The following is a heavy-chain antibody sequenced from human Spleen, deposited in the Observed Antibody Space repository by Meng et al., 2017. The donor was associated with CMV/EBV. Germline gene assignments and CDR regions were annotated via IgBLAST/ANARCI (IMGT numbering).Heavy chain of an antibody. Sequence: GESLKISCAASGFTFRGYSMSWIRQAPGKGLEWVSYISSNSGTTIHHADSVKGRFTISRDNAKSSLYLQMNSLRAEDTAVYYCVRDEYREFGTLYYYGLDVWGQGTTVTVSS. CDR1: GFTFRGYS. J-gene: IGHJ6*02. CDR2: ISSNSGTTI. D-gene: IGHD6-6*01. V-gene: IGHV3-11*01. CDR3: VRDEYREFGTLYYYGLDV.